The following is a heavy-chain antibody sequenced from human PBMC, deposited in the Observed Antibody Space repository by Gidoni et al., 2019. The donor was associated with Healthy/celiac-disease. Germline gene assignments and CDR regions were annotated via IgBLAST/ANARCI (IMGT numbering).Heavy chain of an antibody. CDR3: AKDPHPRSSTRVCPLH. V-gene: IGHV3-23*01. CDR1: GFTFSSYA. Sequence: EVQLLESGGGLVQPGGSLRLSCAASGFTFSSYAMSWVRQAPGKGLEWVSAISGSGGSTYYADSVKGRFTISRDNSKNTLYLQMNSLRAEDTAVYYCAKDPHPRSSTRVCPLHWGQGTLVTVSS. D-gene: IGHD2-2*01. CDR2: ISGSGGST. J-gene: IGHJ4*02.